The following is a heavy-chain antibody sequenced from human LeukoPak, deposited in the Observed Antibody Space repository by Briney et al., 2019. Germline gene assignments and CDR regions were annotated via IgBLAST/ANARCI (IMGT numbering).Heavy chain of an antibody. CDR2: ISGSSGRT. CDR3: AKGSRLLWFGELLLPFDY. D-gene: IGHD3-10*01. V-gene: IGHV3-23*01. Sequence: GGSLRLSCAASGFTFSNYAMNWVRQAPGRGLEWVSAISGSSGRTYYADSVKGRFTISRDNSKNTLYLQMNSLRAEDTAVYYCAKGSRLLWFGELLLPFDYWGQGTLVTVSS. J-gene: IGHJ4*02. CDR1: GFTFSNYA.